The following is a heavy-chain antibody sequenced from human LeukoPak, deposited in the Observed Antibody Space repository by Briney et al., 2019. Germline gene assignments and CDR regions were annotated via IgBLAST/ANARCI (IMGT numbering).Heavy chain of an antibody. J-gene: IGHJ4*02. CDR3: ARTYYDFWSGYYSHEGNPFDY. V-gene: IGHV3-7*01. D-gene: IGHD3-3*01. CDR1: GFTFSSYW. Sequence: GGSLRLSCAASGFTFSSYWMSWVRQAPGKGLEWVANIKQDGSEKYYVDSVKGRFTISRDNAKNSLYLEMNSLRAEDTAVYYCARTYYDFWSGYYSHEGNPFDYWGQGTLVTVSS. CDR2: IKQDGSEK.